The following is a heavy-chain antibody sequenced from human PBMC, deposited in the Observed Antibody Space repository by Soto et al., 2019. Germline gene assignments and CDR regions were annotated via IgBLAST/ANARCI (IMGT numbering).Heavy chain of an antibody. CDR1: GGSFSGYY. V-gene: IGHV4-34*01. CDR2: INHSGRT. CDR3: ARGVYCSSTSCYWGMDV. D-gene: IGHD2-2*01. Sequence: QVQLQQWGAGLLKPSETLSLTCAVYGGSFSGYYWSWIRQPPGKGLEWIGEINHSGRTNYNPSLKGRVTISVDTSKNQFSLKLSSVTAADTAVYYCARGVYCSSTSCYWGMDVWGQGTTVTVSS. J-gene: IGHJ6*02.